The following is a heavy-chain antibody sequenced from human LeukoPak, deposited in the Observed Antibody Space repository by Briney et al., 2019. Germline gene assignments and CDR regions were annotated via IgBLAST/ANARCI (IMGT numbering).Heavy chain of an antibody. J-gene: IGHJ2*01. CDR2: IYYSGNT. CDR3: ARGDSSSWDIVGRYFDL. CDR1: GGSISSSSYY. V-gene: IGHV4-39*07. D-gene: IGHD6-13*01. Sequence: MSSETLSLTCTVSGGSISSSSYYWGWIRQPPGKGLEWIGNIYYSGNTYFNPSLTSRITISVDTSKNQFSLKLSSVTAADTAVYYCARGDSSSWDIVGRYFDLWGRGTLVTVSS.